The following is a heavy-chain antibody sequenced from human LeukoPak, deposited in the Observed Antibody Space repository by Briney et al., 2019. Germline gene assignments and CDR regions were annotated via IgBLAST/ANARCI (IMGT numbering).Heavy chain of an antibody. CDR2: ISYRTSHI. CDR3: GRAFPPLRTAAAGDY. D-gene: IGHD6-13*01. J-gene: IGHJ4*02. Sequence: PGGSLRLSCTASGFTFSDCDMNWFRQAPGKGLEWVSSISYRTSHIYYAGSVKGRFTISRDNAKNSLYLQMDSLRAEDTAVYFCGRAFPPLRTAAAGDYWGQGTLVTVSS. V-gene: IGHV3-21*01. CDR1: GFTFSDCD.